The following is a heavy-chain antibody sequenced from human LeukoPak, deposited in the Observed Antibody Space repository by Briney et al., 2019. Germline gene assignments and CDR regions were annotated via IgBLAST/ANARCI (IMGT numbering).Heavy chain of an antibody. D-gene: IGHD3-10*01. CDR1: GFTFSSYA. J-gene: IGHJ4*02. CDR2: ISSDGYRT. Sequence: GGSLRLSCAASGFTFSSYAMHWVRQAPDKGLQWVAVISSDGYRTDYPDSVRGRFTISRDNFKNTVDLQMISVTAEDTAMYFCAKGLGTGSVLARPLHYWGQGTLVTVSS. CDR3: AKGLGTGSVLARPLHY. V-gene: IGHV3-30*04.